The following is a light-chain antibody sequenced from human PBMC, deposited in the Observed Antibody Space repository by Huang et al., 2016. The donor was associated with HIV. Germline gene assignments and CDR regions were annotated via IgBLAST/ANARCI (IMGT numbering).Light chain of an antibody. Sequence: EIMMTQSPATLSVSPGGRATLSCRASQNVRNNLAWYQQKTGQAPRLLSYETSTRASGIPARFSGSGSATDFTLTSSGLQSEDFAIYYCQQYDKWPPGLTFGGGTKVEI. CDR3: QQYDKWPPGLT. CDR1: QNVRNN. CDR2: ETS. J-gene: IGKJ4*01. V-gene: IGKV3D-15*01.